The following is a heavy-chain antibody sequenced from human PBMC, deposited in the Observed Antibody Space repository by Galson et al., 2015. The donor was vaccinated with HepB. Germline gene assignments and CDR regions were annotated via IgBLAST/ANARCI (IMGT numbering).Heavy chain of an antibody. CDR3: ARDTAMATEPDAFDI. Sequence: SLRHSCAAPAFTVSSSWMSWVRQAPGKGLEWVANIKQDGSGKYYVDSVKGRFTISRDNAKNSLYLQMNSLRAEDTAVYYCARDTAMATEPDAFDIWGQGTMVTVSS. D-gene: IGHD5-18*01. CDR2: IKQDGSGK. V-gene: IGHV3-7*03. CDR1: AFTVSSSW. J-gene: IGHJ3*02.